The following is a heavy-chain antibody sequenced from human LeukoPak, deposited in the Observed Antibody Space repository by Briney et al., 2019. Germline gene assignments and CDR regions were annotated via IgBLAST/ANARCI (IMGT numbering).Heavy chain of an antibody. Sequence: PSETLSLTCAVYGGSFSGYYWSWIRQPPGKGLEWIWEINHSGSTNYNPSLKSRVTISVDTSKNQFSLKLSSVTAADTAVYYCATQPIPLYGETYMPRVFDYWGQGTLVTVSS. CDR2: INHSGST. J-gene: IGHJ4*02. CDR1: GGSFSGYY. V-gene: IGHV4-34*01. D-gene: IGHD2-21*01. CDR3: ATQPIPLYGETYMPRVFDY.